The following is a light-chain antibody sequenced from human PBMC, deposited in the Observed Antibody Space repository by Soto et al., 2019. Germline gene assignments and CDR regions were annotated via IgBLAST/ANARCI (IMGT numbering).Light chain of an antibody. J-gene: IGLJ1*01. CDR3: SSYTSSSTLGGV. Sequence: QSALTQPASVSGSPGQSITISCTGTSSDVGGYNYVSWYQQLPGKAPKLMIYDVSNRPSGVSNRFSGSKSGNTASLTISGLQAEDEADYYCSSYTSSSTLGGVFGTGIKVTVL. CDR2: DVS. CDR1: SSDVGGYNY. V-gene: IGLV2-14*01.